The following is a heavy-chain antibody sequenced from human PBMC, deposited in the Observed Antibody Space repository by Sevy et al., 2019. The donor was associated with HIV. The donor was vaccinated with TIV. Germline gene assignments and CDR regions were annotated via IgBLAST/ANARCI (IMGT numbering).Heavy chain of an antibody. CDR1: GYTFTSYG. J-gene: IGHJ4*02. Sequence: ASVKVSCKASGYTFTSYGISWVRQAPGQGLEWMGWSSAYNGNTNYAQKLKGRVPMTTDTSTSTAYMELRSLRSDDTAVYYCARDMADGYSSSWRPDYWGQGTLVTVSS. CDR3: ARDMADGYSSSWRPDY. V-gene: IGHV1-18*01. D-gene: IGHD6-13*01. CDR2: SSAYNGNT.